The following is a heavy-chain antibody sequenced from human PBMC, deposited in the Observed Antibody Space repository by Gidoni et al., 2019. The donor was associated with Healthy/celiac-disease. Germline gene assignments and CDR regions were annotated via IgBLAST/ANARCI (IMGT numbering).Heavy chain of an antibody. CDR2: ISYDGSNK. CDR1: GFTFSSYA. CDR3: ARDTHVWSLDY. J-gene: IGHJ4*02. V-gene: IGHV3-30*01. Sequence: QVQLVESGGGVVQPGRSLRLSCAASGFTFSSYAMHWVRQAPGKGLEWVAVISYDGSNKYYADAVKGRFTISRDNSKNTLYLQMNSLRAEDTAVYYCARDTHVWSLDYWGQGTLVTVSS. D-gene: IGHD3-16*01.